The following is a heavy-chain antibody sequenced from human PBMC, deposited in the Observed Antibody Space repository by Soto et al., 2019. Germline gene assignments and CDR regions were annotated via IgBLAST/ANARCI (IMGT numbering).Heavy chain of an antibody. CDR1: GFTFSSYA. CDR3: ARDSGYYDSSGYYRL. Sequence: QVQLVESGGGVVQPGRSLRLSCAASGFTFSSYAMHWDRQAPGKGLEWVAVISYDGSNKYYADSVKGRFTISRDNSKNTLYLQMNSLRAEDTAVYYCARDSGYYDSSGYYRLWGQGTMVTVSS. D-gene: IGHD3-22*01. V-gene: IGHV3-30-3*01. CDR2: ISYDGSNK. J-gene: IGHJ3*01.